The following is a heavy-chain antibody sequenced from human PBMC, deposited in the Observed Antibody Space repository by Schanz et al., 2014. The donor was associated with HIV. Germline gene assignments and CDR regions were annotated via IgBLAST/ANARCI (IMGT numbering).Heavy chain of an antibody. CDR2: ISDTGVRT. Sequence: VQLVESGGGVVQPGRSLRLSCGASGFTLSSYGMHWVRQAPGKGLEWVSGISDTGVRTNYADSVKGRLTISRDNSENTLYLQMNSLRAEDTAVYYCAKSRGDSWPYGMDVWGQGTTVTVSS. CDR1: GFTLSSYG. D-gene: IGHD4-17*01. J-gene: IGHJ6*02. V-gene: IGHV3-23*04. CDR3: AKSRGDSWPYGMDV.